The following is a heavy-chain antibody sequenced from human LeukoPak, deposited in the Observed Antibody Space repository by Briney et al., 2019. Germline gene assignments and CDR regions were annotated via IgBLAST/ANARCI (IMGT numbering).Heavy chain of an antibody. CDR3: ARDRIAVAGGPFTWYGMDV. J-gene: IGHJ6*02. D-gene: IGHD6-19*01. Sequence: PSGTLSLTCAVSGGSISSSNWRCWVRQPPGKGLEWIGEIYHSGSINYTPSLKSRVTISVAKSKNQYSLKLSSVTAADTAVYYCARDRIAVAGGPFTWYGMDVWGQGTTVTVSS. CDR1: GGSISSSNW. CDR2: IYHSGSI. V-gene: IGHV4-4*02.